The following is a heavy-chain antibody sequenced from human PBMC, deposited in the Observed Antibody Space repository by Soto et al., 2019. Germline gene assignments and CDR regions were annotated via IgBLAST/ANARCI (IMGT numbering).Heavy chain of an antibody. CDR2: IYGDDDT. J-gene: IGHJ5*02. CDR1: GFSLTTSGVG. V-gene: IGHV2-5*02. D-gene: IGHD4-17*01. CDR3: AHRTTTVTWWFDP. Sequence: QITLKESGPTLVKPTQTLTLTCTFSGFSLTTSGVGVGWIRQPPGKSLEWLALIYGDDDTRSSPSLKSRLTISQDTSKNQVVLTMTNMDPADTATYFCAHRTTTVTWWFDPWGQGPLVTVSS.